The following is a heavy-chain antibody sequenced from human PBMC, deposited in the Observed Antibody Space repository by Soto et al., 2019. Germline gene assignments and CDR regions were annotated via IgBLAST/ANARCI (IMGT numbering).Heavy chain of an antibody. CDR1: GGTFSSYA. D-gene: IGHD5-12*01. Sequence: QVQLVQSGAEVKKPGSSVTVSCKASGGTFSSYAISWVRQAPGQGLEWMGGIVPIFGTANYAQKFQGRVTIPADEATSTAYRELSSLGSEDTAVYYCARQPGGYSGYERLAFDIWGQGTMVTVSS. J-gene: IGHJ3*02. CDR2: IVPIFGTA. V-gene: IGHV1-69*01. CDR3: ARQPGGYSGYERLAFDI.